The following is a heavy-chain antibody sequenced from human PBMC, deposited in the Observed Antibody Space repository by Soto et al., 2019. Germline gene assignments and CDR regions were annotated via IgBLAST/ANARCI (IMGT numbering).Heavy chain of an antibody. J-gene: IGHJ6*02. V-gene: IGHV3-30*18. Sequence: GGSLRLSCAASGFTFSSYGMHWVRQAPGKGLEWVAVISYDGSNKYYADSVKGRFTISRDNSKNTLYLQMNSLRAEDTAVYYCAKIPDSSGYYGVYDYYGMDVWGQGTTVTVSS. D-gene: IGHD3-22*01. CDR3: AKIPDSSGYYGVYDYYGMDV. CDR1: GFTFSSYG. CDR2: ISYDGSNK.